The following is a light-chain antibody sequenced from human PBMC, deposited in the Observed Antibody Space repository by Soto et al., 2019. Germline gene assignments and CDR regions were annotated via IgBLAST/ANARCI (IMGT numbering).Light chain of an antibody. Sequence: EIVLTQSPATLSVSPGERATLSCRASRSVNSNLAWYQQRPGQAPRLLIYGGSTRATGIPARFSGSGSGKEFTLNISSMQSEDVAVYYGKQYNNSQGTCGQGTQV. V-gene: IGKV3-15*01. CDR2: GGS. J-gene: IGKJ1*01. CDR3: KQYNNSQGT. CDR1: RSVNSN.